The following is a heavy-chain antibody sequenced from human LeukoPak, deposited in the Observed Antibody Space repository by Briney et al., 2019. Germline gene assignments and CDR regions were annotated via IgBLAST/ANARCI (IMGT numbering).Heavy chain of an antibody. CDR3: AKDLGRDYDFWSGYLDYYYGMDV. Sequence: GGSLRLSCAASGFTFSSYSMNWVRQAPGKGLEWVSYISSSSTTYYADSVKGRFTISRDNSKNTLYLQMNSLRAEDTAVYYCAKDLGRDYDFWSGYLDYYYGMDVWGQGTTVTVSS. D-gene: IGHD3-3*01. V-gene: IGHV3-48*01. CDR2: ISSSSTT. J-gene: IGHJ6*02. CDR1: GFTFSSYS.